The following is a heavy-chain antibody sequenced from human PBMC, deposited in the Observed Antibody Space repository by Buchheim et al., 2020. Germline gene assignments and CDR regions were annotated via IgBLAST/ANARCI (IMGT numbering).Heavy chain of an antibody. CDR2: ISDDGTNT. Sequence: VQLMESGGGVVQPGKSLRLSCAASGFTSSRYPMHWVRQTPGKGLEWLAGISDDGTNTYYADSARGRFTLSRDKNTLFLQMNSLRADDTALYYCAKADDCSGGSCYCFDYWGQGTL. D-gene: IGHD2-15*01. J-gene: IGHJ4*02. V-gene: IGHV3-30-3*01. CDR1: GFTSSRYP. CDR3: AKADDCSGGSCYCFDY.